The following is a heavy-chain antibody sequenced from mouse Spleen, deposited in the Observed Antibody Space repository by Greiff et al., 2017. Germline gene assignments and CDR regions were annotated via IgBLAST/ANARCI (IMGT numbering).Heavy chain of an antibody. Sequence: EVMLVESGGGLVQPGGSLKLSCAASGFTFSSYTMSWVRQTPEKRLEWVAYISNGGGSTYYPDTVKGRFTISRDNAKNTLYLQMSSLKSEDTAMYYCAREGLSGYYFDYWGQGTTLTVSS. CDR1: GFTFSSYT. CDR2: ISNGGGST. J-gene: IGHJ2*01. D-gene: IGHD1-3*01. CDR3: AREGLSGYYFDY. V-gene: IGHV5-12-2*01.